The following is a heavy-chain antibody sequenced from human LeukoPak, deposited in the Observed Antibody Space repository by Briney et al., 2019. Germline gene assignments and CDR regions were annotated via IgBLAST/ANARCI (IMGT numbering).Heavy chain of an antibody. J-gene: IGHJ1*01. V-gene: IGHV5-51*01. CDR2: IYPGDSDT. CDR3: ARSAGAEYFQH. Sequence: GESLKISCKGSGYSFTSYWIGVVRAMPGKVLEWMGIIYPGDSDTRYSPSFQGQVTISADKSISTACLQWSSLKASDTAMYYCARSAGAEYFQHWGQGTLVTVSS. CDR1: GYSFTSYW.